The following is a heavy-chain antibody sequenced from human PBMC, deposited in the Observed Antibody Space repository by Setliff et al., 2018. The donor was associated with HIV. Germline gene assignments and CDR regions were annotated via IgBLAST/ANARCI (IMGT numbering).Heavy chain of an antibody. D-gene: IGHD3-10*01. J-gene: IGHJ4*02. Sequence: SQNLSLTCAISGDTISSNSVSWNWIRQSPSRGLEWLGRTYYRSKWYNDYAVSVKSRMTFNPDTSKNQFSLQLNSVTPEDTAVYFCARGNSTKRGFDYWGLGTLVTVSS. CDR3: ARGNSTKRGFDY. CDR1: GDTISSNSVS. V-gene: IGHV6-1*01. CDR2: TYYRSKWYN.